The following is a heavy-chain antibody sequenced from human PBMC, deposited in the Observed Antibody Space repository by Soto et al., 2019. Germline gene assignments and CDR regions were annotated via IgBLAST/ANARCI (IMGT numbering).Heavy chain of an antibody. Sequence: GGSRRLSCAASGVTVRSYAMSWVRQAQGKGLQWFSCVPHGGGSTTYADAVKRRFTISRANSKHTLYLQLNSLRAEDTALYYCATARDVSSGCYYFDYWGQGTLVTVSS. D-gene: IGHD3-22*01. CDR2: VPHGGGST. J-gene: IGHJ4*02. CDR3: ATARDVSSGCYYFDY. CDR1: GVTVRSYA. V-gene: IGHV3-23*01.